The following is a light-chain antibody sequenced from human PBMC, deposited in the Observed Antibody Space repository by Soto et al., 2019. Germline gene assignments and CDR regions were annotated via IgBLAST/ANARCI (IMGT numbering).Light chain of an antibody. CDR3: SSYAGSNVV. Sequence: QSALTQPPSASGSPGQSVTISCTGTSSDVCGYNYVSWYQHHPGNAPKLMIYEVSKRPSGVPDRFSGSKSGNTASLTVSGLQAEDEADYYCSSYAGSNVVFGGGTELAV. CDR2: EVS. J-gene: IGLJ2*01. V-gene: IGLV2-8*01. CDR1: SSDVCGYNY.